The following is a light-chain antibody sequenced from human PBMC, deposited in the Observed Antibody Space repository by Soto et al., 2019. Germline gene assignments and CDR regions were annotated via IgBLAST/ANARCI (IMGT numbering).Light chain of an antibody. CDR1: SSDVGGYNY. J-gene: IGLJ3*02. CDR3: SSYTSSSTQV. V-gene: IGLV2-14*01. CDR2: EVN. Sequence: QSALTQPASVSGSPGQSITISCTGTSSDVGGYNYVSWYQQHPGKVPKLMIYEVNNRPSGVSNRFSGSKSGNTASLTISGLQAEDEADYYCSSYTSSSTQVLGGGTKLTVL.